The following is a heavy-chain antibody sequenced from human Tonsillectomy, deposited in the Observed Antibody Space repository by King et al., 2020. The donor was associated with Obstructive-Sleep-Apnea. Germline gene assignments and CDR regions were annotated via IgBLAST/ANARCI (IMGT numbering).Heavy chain of an antibody. CDR1: GFTFSGSW. CDR3: ANIPRATFDI. D-gene: IGHD2-2*02. V-gene: IGHV3-74*01. J-gene: IGHJ3*02. CDR2: INTEGSTT. Sequence: VQLVESGGGLVQPGGSLRLSCTASGFTFSGSWMHWVRQAPGKGLEWLSLINTEGSTTVYADSVKGRFTISRDNAKNTLYLQMSSLRAADTAVYYCANIPRATFDIWGQGPMFTVSS.